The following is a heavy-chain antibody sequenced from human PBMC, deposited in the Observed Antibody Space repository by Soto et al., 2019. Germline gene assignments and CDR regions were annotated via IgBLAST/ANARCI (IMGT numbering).Heavy chain of an antibody. CDR3: AGGIVVVPAATVGLDV. CDR1: GYTFTGYY. CDR2: INPNSGGT. J-gene: IGHJ6*02. Sequence: ASVKVSCKASGYTFTGYYMHWVRQAPGQGLEWMGWINPNSGGTNYAQKFQGRVTMTRDTSISTAYVELSRLRSDDTAVYYCAGGIVVVPAATVGLDVWGQGTTVTVSS. V-gene: IGHV1-2*02. D-gene: IGHD2-2*01.